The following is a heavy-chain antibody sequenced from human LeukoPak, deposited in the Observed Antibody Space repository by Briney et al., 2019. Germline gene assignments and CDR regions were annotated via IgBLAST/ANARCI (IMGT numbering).Heavy chain of an antibody. D-gene: IGHD4-17*01. J-gene: IGHJ4*02. V-gene: IGHV3-53*01. CDR1: GSTVSSNY. CDR3: ARGDYGDYPYYFDY. CDR2: IYSGGST. Sequence: GGSLRLSCAASGSTVSSNYMNWVRQAPGKGLEWVSLIYSGGSTYYADSVKGRFTISRDNSKNTLYLQMNSLRAEDTAVYYCARGDYGDYPYYFDYWGQGTLVTVSS.